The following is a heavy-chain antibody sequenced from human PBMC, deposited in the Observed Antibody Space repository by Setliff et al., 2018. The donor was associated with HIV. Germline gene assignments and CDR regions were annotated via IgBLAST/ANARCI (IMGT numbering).Heavy chain of an antibody. D-gene: IGHD3-3*01. CDR2: IHYSGST. V-gene: IGHV4-39*01. J-gene: IGHJ3*02. Sequence: SETLSLTCSVSGGCIDRSNYYWGWIRQSPGKGLEWIGNIHYSGSTYYNPSLKSRVTISVDTSKNQFSLNLTSVTAADTAVYYCARSKTFYDFWGGYYTHGAFKIWGLGTMVTVSS. CDR1: GGCIDRSNYY. CDR3: ARSKTFYDFWGGYYTHGAFKI.